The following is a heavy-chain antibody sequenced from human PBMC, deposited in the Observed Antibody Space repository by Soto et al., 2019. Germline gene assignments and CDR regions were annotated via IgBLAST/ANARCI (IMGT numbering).Heavy chain of an antibody. J-gene: IGHJ5*02. CDR3: ARVSNWNYVGVWSWFDP. D-gene: IGHD1-7*01. CDR2: IYYSGST. CDR1: GGSISSGGYY. Sequence: PSETLSLTCTVSGGSISSGGYYWSWIRQHPGNGLEWIGYIYYSGSTYYNPSLKSRVTISVDTSKNQFSLKLSSVTAADTAVYYCARVSNWNYVGVWSWFDPWGQGTLVTVSS. V-gene: IGHV4-31*03.